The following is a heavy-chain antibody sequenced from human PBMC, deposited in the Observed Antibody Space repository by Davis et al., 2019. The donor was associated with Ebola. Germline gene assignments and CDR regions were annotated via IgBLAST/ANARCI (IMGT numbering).Heavy chain of an antibody. CDR3: SRGVYGAYFDS. CDR1: GGSISSYY. V-gene: IGHV4-59*01. J-gene: IGHJ4*02. CDR2: IYYSGDT. D-gene: IGHD4-17*01. Sequence: PSETLSLTCTVSGGSISSYYWSWIRQPPGKGLEWIGYIYYSGDTSYNPSLNNRVTISLDTSKNQFSLKMSSVTAADTAVYYCSRGVYGAYFDSWGQGTLVTVSS.